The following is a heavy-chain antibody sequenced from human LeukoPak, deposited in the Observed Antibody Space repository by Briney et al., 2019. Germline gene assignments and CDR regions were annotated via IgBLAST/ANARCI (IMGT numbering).Heavy chain of an antibody. D-gene: IGHD5-24*01. CDR1: GFTFSDYY. Sequence: PGGSLRLSCAASGFTFSDYYMSWIRQAPGKGLEWVSYISSSGSTIYYADSVKGRFTISRDNSKNTLYLQMNSLRAEDTAVYYCARAPRWLQSDYWGQGTLVTVSS. J-gene: IGHJ4*02. CDR3: ARAPRWLQSDY. CDR2: ISSSGSTI. V-gene: IGHV3-11*04.